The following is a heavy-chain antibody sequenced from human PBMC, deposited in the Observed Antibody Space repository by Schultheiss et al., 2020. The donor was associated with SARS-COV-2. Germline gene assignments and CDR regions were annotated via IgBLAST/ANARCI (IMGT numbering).Heavy chain of an antibody. J-gene: IGHJ4*02. CDR1: GYSFTSYW. CDR2: IYPGDSDT. V-gene: IGHV5-51*01. Sequence: GGSLRLSCKGSGYSFTSYWIGWVRQMPGKGLEWMGIIYPGDSDTRYSPSFQGQVTISADKSISTAYLQWSSLKASDTAMYYCARQARDNSNYGGVDYWGQGTLVTVSS. CDR3: ARQARDNSNYGGVDY. D-gene: IGHD4-11*01.